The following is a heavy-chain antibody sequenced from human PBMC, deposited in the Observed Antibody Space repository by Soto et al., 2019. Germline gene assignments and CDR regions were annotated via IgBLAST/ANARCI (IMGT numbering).Heavy chain of an antibody. CDR1: GGTFSSYA. Sequence: QVQLVQSGAEVKKPGSSVKVSCKASGGTFSSYAISWVRQAPGQGLEWMGGIIPIFGTANYAQKFQGRVTITADESASTAYMELSSLRSEDPAVYYCASQSYCGGDCAFDIWGPGTMVPVSS. J-gene: IGHJ3*02. CDR3: ASQSYCGGDCAFDI. D-gene: IGHD2-21*02. V-gene: IGHV1-69*12. CDR2: IIPIFGTA.